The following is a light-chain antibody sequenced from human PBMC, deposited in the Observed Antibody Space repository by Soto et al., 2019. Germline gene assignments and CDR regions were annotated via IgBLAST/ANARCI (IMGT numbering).Light chain of an antibody. CDR2: GAS. J-gene: IGKJ2*01. CDR1: QSVSSN. V-gene: IGKV3-15*01. CDR3: QQYNNWPPVYT. Sequence: EIVMTQSPATLSVSPGERATLSCRASQSVSSNLAWYQQKPGQAPRLLIYGASTRATGIPARFSGSGSGTEFNLTITSLQSEDFAVYSCQQYNNWPPVYTFGQGTKLEIK.